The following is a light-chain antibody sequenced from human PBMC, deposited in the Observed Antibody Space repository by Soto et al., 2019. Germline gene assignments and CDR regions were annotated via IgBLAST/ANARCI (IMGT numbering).Light chain of an antibody. CDR1: QSISNY. Sequence: DIQMTQSPSSLSASVGDRVTITCRASQSISNYLNWYEQKPGKARKLLIYAASSFQSGVPSRFSGSGSGTEFTLAISNVEPEDIATYYCPQHNTYPWTFGQGSQVAIK. CDR3: PQHNTYPWT. V-gene: IGKV1-17*02. J-gene: IGKJ1*01. CDR2: AAS.